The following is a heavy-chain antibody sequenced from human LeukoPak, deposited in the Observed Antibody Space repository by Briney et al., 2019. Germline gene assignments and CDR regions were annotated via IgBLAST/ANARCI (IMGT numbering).Heavy chain of an antibody. J-gene: IGHJ4*02. CDR1: GFTFSSYG. CDR2: ISYDGSNK. V-gene: IGHV3-30*18. D-gene: IGHD2-15*01. CDR3: AKDALGSPAY. Sequence: GGSLRLSCAASGFTFSSYGVHWVRQAPGKGLEWVAVISYDGSNKYYADSVKGRFTISRDNSKNTLYLQMNSLRAEDTAVYYCAKDALGSPAYWGQGTLVTVSS.